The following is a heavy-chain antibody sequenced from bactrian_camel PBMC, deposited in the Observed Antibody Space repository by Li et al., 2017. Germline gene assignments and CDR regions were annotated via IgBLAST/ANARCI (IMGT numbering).Heavy chain of an antibody. V-gene: IGHV3S1*01. J-gene: IGHJ4*01. Sequence: HVQLVESGGGLVEPGGSLKLSCVASGFTFSSNRMSWVRQVPGKGFEWIAACNAVGTPTYYADSVKGRFTISKDNAMNTLYLQLSNLKTEDTAMYYCAVFSPTRAYNNPRSQGTQVTVS. CDR2: CNAVGTPT. CDR1: GFTFSSNR. D-gene: IGHD2*01.